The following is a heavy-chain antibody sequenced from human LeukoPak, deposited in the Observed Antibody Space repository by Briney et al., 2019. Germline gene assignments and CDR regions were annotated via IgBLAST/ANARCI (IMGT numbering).Heavy chain of an antibody. D-gene: IGHD3-10*01. CDR1: GFTFSTYE. CDR3: AIKAKGDY. Sequence: GGSLRLSCAASGFTFSTYEMNWVRQAPGKGLEWVSYISSIGSTIYYADSVKGRFTISRDNSKNTLYLQMNSLRAEDTAVYYSAIKAKGDYWGQGTLVTVSS. J-gene: IGHJ4*02. CDR2: ISSIGSTI. V-gene: IGHV3-48*03.